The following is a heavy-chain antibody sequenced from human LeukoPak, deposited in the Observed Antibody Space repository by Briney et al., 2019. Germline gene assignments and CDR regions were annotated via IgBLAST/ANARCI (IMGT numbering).Heavy chain of an antibody. D-gene: IGHD3-22*01. CDR3: AREYGSSGVGSWFDP. V-gene: IGHV4-31*03. CDR2: IYYSGST. Sequence: SQTLSLTCTVSGGSIRSGGYYWSWIRQHPGKGLEWIGYIYYSGSTYYNPSLKSRVTISIDTSKNQFSLKLSSVTAADTAVYYCAREYGSSGVGSWFDPWGQGTLVTVSS. J-gene: IGHJ5*02. CDR1: GGSIRSGGYY.